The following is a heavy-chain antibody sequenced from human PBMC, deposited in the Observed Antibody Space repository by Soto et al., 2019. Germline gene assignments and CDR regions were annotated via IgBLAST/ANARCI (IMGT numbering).Heavy chain of an antibody. Sequence: GASVKVSCKASGYTFTSYGISWVRQAPGQGLEWMGWISAYNGNTNYAQKLQGRVTMTTDTSTSTAYMELRSLRSDDTAVYYCARDGITIFGVVNIDYWGQGTLVTVSS. V-gene: IGHV1-18*04. CDR2: ISAYNGNT. CDR1: GYTFTSYG. J-gene: IGHJ4*02. CDR3: ARDGITIFGVVNIDY. D-gene: IGHD3-3*01.